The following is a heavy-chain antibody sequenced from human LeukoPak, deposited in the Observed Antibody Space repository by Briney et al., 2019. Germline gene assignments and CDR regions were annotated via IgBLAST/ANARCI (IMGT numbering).Heavy chain of an antibody. Sequence: GGSLRLSCAASGFTFSSYDMHWVRQATGKGLEWVSAIGTAGDTYYPGSVKGRFTISRENAKNSLNLQMNSLRAGDTAVYYCARSIYCSSTSCPGDAFDIWGQGTMVTVSS. CDR2: IGTAGDT. V-gene: IGHV3-13*01. D-gene: IGHD2-2*01. J-gene: IGHJ3*02. CDR3: ARSIYCSSTSCPGDAFDI. CDR1: GFTFSSYD.